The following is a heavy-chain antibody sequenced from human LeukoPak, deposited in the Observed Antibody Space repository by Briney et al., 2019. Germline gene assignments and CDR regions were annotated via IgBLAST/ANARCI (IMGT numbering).Heavy chain of an antibody. CDR3: ARDQGSMIVVRTTSWFFDL. J-gene: IGHJ2*01. CDR2: INQDGSEI. D-gene: IGHD3-22*01. V-gene: IGHV3-7*01. Sequence: GGSLRLSCAASGFTFSNYWMSWVRQAPGKGLEWLANINQDGSEIYYVDSVKGRFTISRDNGKNSLYLQINSLRADDTAVYYCARDQGSMIVVRTTSWFFDLWGRGTLVTVSS. CDR1: GFTFSNYW.